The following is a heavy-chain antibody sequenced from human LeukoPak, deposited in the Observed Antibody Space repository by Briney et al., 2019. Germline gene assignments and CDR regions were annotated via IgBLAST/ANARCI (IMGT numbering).Heavy chain of an antibody. V-gene: IGHV4-34*03. CDR3: TKSDGYGLIRI. Sequence: SSETLSLTCAVYGGSFSGYYWSWIRQPPGKGLEWIGEINHSGSTNYNPSLKSRVTISLDTSKNQFSLKVISMTAADTAAYYCTKSDGYGLIRICGRGTMVTVSS. J-gene: IGHJ3*02. CDR1: GGSFSGYY. D-gene: IGHD3-10*01. CDR2: INHSGST.